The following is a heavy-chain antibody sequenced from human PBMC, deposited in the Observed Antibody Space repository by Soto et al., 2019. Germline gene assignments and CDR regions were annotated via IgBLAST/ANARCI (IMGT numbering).Heavy chain of an antibody. V-gene: IGHV1-18*01. D-gene: IGHD1-1*01. Sequence: QVQLVQSGAEVKKPGASVKVSCKASGYTFSNYGISWVRQGPGQGLEWMGWISGYNGNTHYEEKVQDRIKMTTDTSTSTTYLELRSLRSDDTAVYFCARTGDGHHDFLDYWGQGALVSVSS. J-gene: IGHJ4*02. CDR2: ISGYNGNT. CDR3: ARTGDGHHDFLDY. CDR1: GYTFSNYG.